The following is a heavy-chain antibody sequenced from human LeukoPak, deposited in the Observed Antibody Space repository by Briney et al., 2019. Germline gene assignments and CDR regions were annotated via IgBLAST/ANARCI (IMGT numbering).Heavy chain of an antibody. D-gene: IGHD1-26*01. J-gene: IGHJ4*02. CDR2: IKSKADGGTT. Sequence: KPGGSLRLSCAASGFTFSSYTLSWVRQAPGKGLEWVGRIKSKADGGTTDCAGSGFTILRDDSENTLYLHMNGLKTEDTAVYYCTTDILGPYNGTYSGPPTIWGQGTLVTVSS. CDR3: TTDILGPYNGTYSGPPTI. V-gene: IGHV3-15*01. CDR1: GFTFSSYT.